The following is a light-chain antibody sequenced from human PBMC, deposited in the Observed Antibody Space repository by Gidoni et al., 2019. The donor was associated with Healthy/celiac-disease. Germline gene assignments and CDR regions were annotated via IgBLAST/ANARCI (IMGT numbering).Light chain of an antibody. Sequence: EIVMPQSPATLSVSPGERATLSCRASQSVNSNLAWYQQKPGQVPRLLIYGASTRATGIPARCSGSGSGTEFTLTISSLQSEDFAVYYCQQYNNWPLTFGQGTKVEIK. CDR2: GAS. CDR1: QSVNSN. V-gene: IGKV3-15*01. J-gene: IGKJ1*01. CDR3: QQYNNWPLT.